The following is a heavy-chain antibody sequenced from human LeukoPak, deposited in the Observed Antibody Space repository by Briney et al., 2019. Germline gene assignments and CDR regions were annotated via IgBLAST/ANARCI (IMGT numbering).Heavy chain of an antibody. D-gene: IGHD4-23*01. V-gene: IGHV3-15*01. Sequence: GGSLRLSCAASGFTFSNAWMSWVRQAPGKGLEWVGRIKSKTDGGTTDYAAPVKGRFTISRDDSKNTLYLQMNSLKTEDTAVYYCTMSSVVPCAFDIWGQGTMVTVSS. CDR3: TMSSVVPCAFDI. CDR1: GFTFSNAW. CDR2: IKSKTDGGTT. J-gene: IGHJ3*02.